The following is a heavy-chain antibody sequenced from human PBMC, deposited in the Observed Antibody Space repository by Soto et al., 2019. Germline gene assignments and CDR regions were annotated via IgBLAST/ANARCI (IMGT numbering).Heavy chain of an antibody. CDR2: ISYDGSNK. V-gene: IGHV3-30*18. Sequence: PGGSLRLSCAASGFTFSSYGMHWVRQAPGKGLEWVAVISYDGSNKYYADSVKGRFTISRDNSKITLYLQMNSLRAEDTAVYYCAKDVGFEDYSNYGVVYWGQGTLVTVSS. D-gene: IGHD4-4*01. J-gene: IGHJ4*02. CDR3: AKDVGFEDYSNYGVVY. CDR1: GFTFSSYG.